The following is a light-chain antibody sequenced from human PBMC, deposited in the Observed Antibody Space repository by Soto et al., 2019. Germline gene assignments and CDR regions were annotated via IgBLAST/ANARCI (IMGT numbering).Light chain of an antibody. CDR2: DAS. J-gene: IGKJ2*01. CDR3: LQDYTYPYT. Sequence: AIQMTQSPSSLSASVGDRVTITCRASQDISNDLAWYQQKPGKAPNLLIYDASTLPSGVPSRFSGSGSGTDFTLTISSLQPEDFATYFCLQDYTYPYTFGQGTKL. CDR1: QDISND. V-gene: IGKV1-6*01.